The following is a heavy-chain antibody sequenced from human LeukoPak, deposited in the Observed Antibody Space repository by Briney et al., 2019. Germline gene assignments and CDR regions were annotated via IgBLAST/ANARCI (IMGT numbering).Heavy chain of an antibody. CDR2: INHSGST. Sequence: PSETLSLTCAVYGGSFSGYYWSWIRQPPGKGLEWIGEINHSGSTNYNPSLKSRVTISVDTSKNQFSLKLSSVTAADTAVYYCARTRANWNDPRDYWGQGTLVTVSS. CDR3: ARTRANWNDPRDY. CDR1: GGSFSGYY. D-gene: IGHD1-1*01. J-gene: IGHJ4*02. V-gene: IGHV4-34*01.